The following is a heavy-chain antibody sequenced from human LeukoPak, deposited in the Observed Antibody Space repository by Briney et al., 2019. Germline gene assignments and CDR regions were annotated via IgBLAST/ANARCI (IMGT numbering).Heavy chain of an antibody. V-gene: IGHV3-23*01. Sequence: PGGSLRLSCAASGFTFSSYAMSWVRQAPGKGLGWVSAISGSGGSTYYADSVKGRFTISRDNSKNTLYLQMNSLRAEDTAVYYCAKGDFWSGYYPFDYWGQGTLVTVSS. CDR1: GFTFSSYA. J-gene: IGHJ4*02. CDR3: AKGDFWSGYYPFDY. D-gene: IGHD3-3*01. CDR2: ISGSGGST.